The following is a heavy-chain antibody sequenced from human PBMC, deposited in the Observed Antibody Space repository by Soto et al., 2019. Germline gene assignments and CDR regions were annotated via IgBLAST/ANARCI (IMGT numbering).Heavy chain of an antibody. CDR3: ARVPGRL. V-gene: IGHV3-53*02. CDR2: VYSGGAT. Sequence: QLVETGGGLIQPGTSLKLSCAASGFSVSRNYMTWVRQAPGKGLEWVSFVYSGGATFYADSVKGRFILSRDDSQNTMYLQMNNLRAEDTAVYYCARVPGRLWGRGTLVTVAP. J-gene: IGHJ4*02. D-gene: IGHD3-10*01. CDR1: GFSVSRNY.